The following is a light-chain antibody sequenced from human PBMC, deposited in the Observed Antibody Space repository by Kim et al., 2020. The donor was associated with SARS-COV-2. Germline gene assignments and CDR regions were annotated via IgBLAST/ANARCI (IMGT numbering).Light chain of an antibody. CDR1: TSNVGDYDY. V-gene: IGLV2-14*03. CDR2: DVT. CDR3: SSYTSSNTWV. Sequence: GQSITLSCTGTTSNVGDYDYVSWYQHHPGKAPKLMIYDVTKRPSGISNRFSGSKSGNTASLTISGLQAEDEADYYCSSYTSSNTWVFGGGTKLAVL. J-gene: IGLJ3*02.